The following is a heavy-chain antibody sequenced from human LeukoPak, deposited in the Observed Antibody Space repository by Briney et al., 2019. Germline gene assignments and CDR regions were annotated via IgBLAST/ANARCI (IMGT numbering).Heavy chain of an antibody. CDR3: ARGGVLLWFGESHFDY. Sequence: SGTLSLTCAVSGGSISSSNWWSWVRQPPGKGLEWIGEIYHSGSTNYNPSLKSRVTKSVDKSKNQFSLKLSSVAAADTAVYYCARGGVLLWFGESHFDYWGQGTLVTVSS. J-gene: IGHJ4*02. V-gene: IGHV4-4*02. D-gene: IGHD3-10*01. CDR2: IYHSGST. CDR1: GGSISSSNW.